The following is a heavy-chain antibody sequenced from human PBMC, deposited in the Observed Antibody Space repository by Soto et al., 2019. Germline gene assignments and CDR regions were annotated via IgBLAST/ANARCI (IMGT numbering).Heavy chain of an antibody. D-gene: IGHD7-27*01. V-gene: IGHV3-23*01. CDR1: GFPFTSYG. CDR3: ARKLGVGHYPFRH. J-gene: IGHJ4*02. CDR2: INTNGNR. Sequence: GGSLRLSCAASGFPFTSYGVSWVRQAPGKGLEWVSTINTNGNRHYADSVKGRFTISRDSSESMLYLDMNNLRAEDTALYYCARKLGVGHYPFRHWGQGTLVTVSS.